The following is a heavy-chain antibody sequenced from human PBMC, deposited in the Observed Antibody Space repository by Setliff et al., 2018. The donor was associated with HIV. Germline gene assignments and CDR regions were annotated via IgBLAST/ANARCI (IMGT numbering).Heavy chain of an antibody. D-gene: IGHD2-21*02. V-gene: IGHV4-4*08. Sequence: SSETLSLTCSVSGVSISDYYWNWIRQPPGKGLEWIGYMDNRGNTAYNPSLKSRVTISIDTSKNQFSLKLTSVTAADTAVYYCAREVDVVTTSDAFDIWGQGTMVTVSS. CDR1: GVSISDYY. CDR3: AREVDVVTTSDAFDI. CDR2: MDNRGNT. J-gene: IGHJ3*02.